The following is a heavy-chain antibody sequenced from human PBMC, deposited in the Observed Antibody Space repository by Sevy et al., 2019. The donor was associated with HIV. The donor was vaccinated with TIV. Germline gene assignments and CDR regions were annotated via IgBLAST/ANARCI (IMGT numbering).Heavy chain of an antibody. CDR1: GFIFNSYA. V-gene: IGHV3-23*01. Sequence: GGSLRLSCAASGFIFNSYAMSWVRQAPGKGLEWVSGISGSGGSTYYADSVKGRSSISRDNSRNTVYLEINSLRAEDRAVYFCAKGYGSGSPPDSWGQGTLVTVSS. CDR2: ISGSGGST. CDR3: AKGYGSGSPPDS. D-gene: IGHD3-10*01. J-gene: IGHJ4*02.